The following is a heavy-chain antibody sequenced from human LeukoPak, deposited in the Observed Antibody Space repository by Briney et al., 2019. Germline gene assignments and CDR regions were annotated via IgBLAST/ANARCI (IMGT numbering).Heavy chain of an antibody. Sequence: SSETLSLTCTVSGGSISSSSYYWGWIRQPPGKGLEWIGSIYYSGSTYYNPSLKSRVTISVDTSKNQFSLKLSSVTAADTAVYYCARELGYSGYDFGDWFDPWGQGTLVTVSS. CDR3: ARELGYSGYDFGDWFDP. D-gene: IGHD5-12*01. J-gene: IGHJ5*02. V-gene: IGHV4-39*07. CDR2: IYYSGST. CDR1: GGSISSSSYY.